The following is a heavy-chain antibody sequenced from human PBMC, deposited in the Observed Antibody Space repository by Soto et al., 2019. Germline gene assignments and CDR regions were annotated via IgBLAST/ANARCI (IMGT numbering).Heavy chain of an antibody. CDR2: LYDLDGS. CDR3: ATWHERKHAYDV. J-gene: IGHJ3*01. CDR1: GFTISGKKY. Sequence: DVQLVESGGGLIQPGESLRLSCAAFGFTISGKKYVAWVRQAPGKGLEWVSALYDLDGSFYAASVKGRFTTSSDSSKTTVYLQMNDLRPDDTAVYYCATWHERKHAYDVWGQGTTVTVSS. D-gene: IGHD1-1*01. V-gene: IGHV3-53*01.